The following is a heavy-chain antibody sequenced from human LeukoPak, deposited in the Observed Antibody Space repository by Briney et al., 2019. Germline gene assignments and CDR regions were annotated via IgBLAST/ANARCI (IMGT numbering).Heavy chain of an antibody. CDR1: GFTFNSYG. V-gene: IGHV3-30*02. Sequence: RAGGSLRLSCAASGFTFNSYGMHWVRQAPGKGLEWVAFIRYDGSNKYYADSVKGRFTISRDNSKNTLYLQMNSLRAEDTAVYYCANEFRSPQSHDAFDIWGQGTMVTVSS. J-gene: IGHJ3*02. CDR2: IRYDGSNK. CDR3: ANEFRSPQSHDAFDI.